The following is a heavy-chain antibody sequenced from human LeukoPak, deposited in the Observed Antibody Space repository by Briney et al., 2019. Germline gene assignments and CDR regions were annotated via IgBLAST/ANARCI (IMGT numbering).Heavy chain of an antibody. J-gene: IGHJ5*02. V-gene: IGHV3-74*01. Sequence: GGSLRLSCAASGFTFSNHWMHWVRQAPGKGLVWVSRINADGRTTHYADSVKGRFTISRDNAKNTLYLQMNSLRAEDSAVYYCVKGGYTTYFDPWGQGTLVAVSS. CDR3: VKGGYTTYFDP. D-gene: IGHD2-15*01. CDR1: GFTFSNHW. CDR2: INADGRTT.